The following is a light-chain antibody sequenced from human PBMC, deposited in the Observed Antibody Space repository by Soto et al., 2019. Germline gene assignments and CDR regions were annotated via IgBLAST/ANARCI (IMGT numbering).Light chain of an antibody. V-gene: IGKV1-39*01. J-gene: IGKJ3*01. CDR3: QQTSSAPFT. Sequence: DIQMTQSPYSLSAAVGDRVTICFRASQNINTYLNWYQQKPGKAPKLLIFDAASLQSGVPSRFSGGGSRTDFTLTITSLQPEDFATYYCQQTSSAPFTFGPGTKVDIK. CDR2: DAA. CDR1: QNINTY.